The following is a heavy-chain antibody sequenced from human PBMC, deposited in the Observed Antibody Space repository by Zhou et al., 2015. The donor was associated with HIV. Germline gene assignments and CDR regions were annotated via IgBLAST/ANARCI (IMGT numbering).Heavy chain of an antibody. Sequence: QVQLVQSGAEVKKPGSSVKVSCKASGGTFSSYAISWVRQAPGQGLEWMGGIIPIFGTANYAQKFQGRVTITADESTSTAYMELSSLRSEDTAVYYCARGRRSSYGSYYYYYYYMDVWGKGTTVTVSS. CDR2: IIPIFGTA. J-gene: IGHJ6*03. CDR1: GGTFSSYA. CDR3: ARGRRSSYGSYYYYYYYMDV. V-gene: IGHV1-69*01. D-gene: IGHD5-18*01.